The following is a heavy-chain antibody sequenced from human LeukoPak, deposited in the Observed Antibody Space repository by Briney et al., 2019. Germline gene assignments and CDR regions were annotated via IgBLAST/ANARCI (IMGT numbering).Heavy chain of an antibody. CDR2: IYYSGST. D-gene: IGHD3-10*01. CDR3: ARDGEYYGSGHPLGY. CDR1: GGSISSGGYY. Sequence: NPSETLSLTCTVSGGSISSGGYYWSWIRQHPGKGLEWIGYIYYSGSTYYNPSLKSRVTISVDTSKNQFSLKLSSVTAADTAVYYCARDGEYYGSGHPLGYWGQGTLVTVSS. J-gene: IGHJ4*02. V-gene: IGHV4-31*03.